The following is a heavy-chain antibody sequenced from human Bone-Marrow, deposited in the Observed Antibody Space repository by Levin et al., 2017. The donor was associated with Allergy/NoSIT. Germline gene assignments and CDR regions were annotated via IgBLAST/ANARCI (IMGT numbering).Heavy chain of an antibody. CDR1: GGSFSGSY. CDR2: INHSGST. D-gene: IGHD3-22*01. J-gene: IGHJ4*02. V-gene: IGHV4-34*01. CDR3: ARAKIGGWNYGDY. Sequence: SQTLSLTCAVYGGSFSGSYWSWIRQPPGKGLEWIGEINHSGSTNYNPSLKSRVTISVDTSKNQFSLKLSSVTAADTAVYYCARAKIGGWNYGDYWGQGTLVTVSS.